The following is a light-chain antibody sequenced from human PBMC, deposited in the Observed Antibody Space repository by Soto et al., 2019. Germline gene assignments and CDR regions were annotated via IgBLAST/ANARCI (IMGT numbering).Light chain of an antibody. J-gene: IGLJ2*01. CDR2: SNN. CDR3: ASWDDRLGAVI. CDR1: SSNIGGTNY. Sequence: QSVLTQPPSASGTPWQKVVISCSQSSSNIGGTNYAYWYQQLPGAAPKLLMHSNNLRPSGVPERISGSKFGTAASLAISGLRSEDEAVYYCASWDDRLGAVIFGGGTKVTVL. V-gene: IGLV1-47*02.